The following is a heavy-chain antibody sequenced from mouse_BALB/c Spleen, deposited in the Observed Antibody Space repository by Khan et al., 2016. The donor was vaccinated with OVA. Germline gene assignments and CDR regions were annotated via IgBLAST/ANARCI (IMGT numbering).Heavy chain of an antibody. V-gene: IGHV3-2*02. CDR2: ISYSGST. CDR3: SRDGSRYNYAMDY. J-gene: IGHJ4*01. CDR1: GYSITSDYA. D-gene: IGHD2-3*01. Sequence: VQLKQSGPGLVKPSQSLSLTCTVTGYSITSDYAWNWIRQFPGNKLEWMGYISYSGSTNYTPSLKSRISITRDTSKNQFFLQLNSVTTEDTATYYFSRDGSRYNYAMDYWGQGTSVTVSS.